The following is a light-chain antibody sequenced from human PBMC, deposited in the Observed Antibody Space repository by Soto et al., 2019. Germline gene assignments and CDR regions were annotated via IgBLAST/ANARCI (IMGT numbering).Light chain of an antibody. V-gene: IGLV2-23*02. Sequence: QSVLTQPASVSGSPGQSITISCTGTSSDVGNYNLVSWYQHHPDKAPRLIIYDVTKRPSGVSYRFSGSKSGNTASLTISGLQAEDEADYYCCSFAGVSTYAVFGGGTKLTVL. CDR3: CSFAGVSTYAV. CDR2: DVT. CDR1: SSDVGNYNL. J-gene: IGLJ2*01.